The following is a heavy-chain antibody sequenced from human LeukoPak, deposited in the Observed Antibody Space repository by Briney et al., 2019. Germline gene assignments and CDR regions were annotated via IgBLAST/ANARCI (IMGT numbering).Heavy chain of an antibody. CDR1: GFTFSDYW. J-gene: IGHJ6*02. CDR2: IKQDGSEK. CDR3: ARIRRLRWYPGDYYGMDV. V-gene: IGHV3-7*01. D-gene: IGHD3-10*01. Sequence: PGGSLRLSCAASGFTFSDYWVSWVRQAPGKGLEWVANIKQDGSEKYYVDSVKGRFTISRGNAKNSLYLQMNSLRAEDTAVYFCARIRRLRWYPGDYYGMDVWGQGTTVTVSS.